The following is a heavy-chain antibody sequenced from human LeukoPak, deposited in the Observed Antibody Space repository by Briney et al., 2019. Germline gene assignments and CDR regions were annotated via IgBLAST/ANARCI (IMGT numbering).Heavy chain of an antibody. Sequence: ETLSLTCTVSGGSLSSNYMSWVRQAPGKGLEWVSVIYSGGSTYYADSVKGRFTISRDNSKNTLYLQMNSLRAEDTAVYYCARESDDISGYYSGAFDIWGRGTIVTVSS. CDR3: ARESDDISGYYSGAFDI. V-gene: IGHV3-53*01. CDR1: GGSLSSNY. CDR2: IYSGGST. J-gene: IGHJ3*02. D-gene: IGHD3-22*01.